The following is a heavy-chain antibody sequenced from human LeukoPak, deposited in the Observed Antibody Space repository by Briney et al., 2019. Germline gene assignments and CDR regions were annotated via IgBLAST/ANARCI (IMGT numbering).Heavy chain of an antibody. CDR3: ANGPRGPFDY. Sequence: GGSLRLSCAASGFTFSSYAMSWVRQAPGKGLEWVSAISSSGSTIYYADSVKGRFTISRDNSKNTLYLQMNSLRAEDTAVYYCANGPRGPFDYWGQGTLVTVSS. D-gene: IGHD5-24*01. J-gene: IGHJ4*02. CDR2: ISSSGSTI. V-gene: IGHV3-23*01. CDR1: GFTFSSYA.